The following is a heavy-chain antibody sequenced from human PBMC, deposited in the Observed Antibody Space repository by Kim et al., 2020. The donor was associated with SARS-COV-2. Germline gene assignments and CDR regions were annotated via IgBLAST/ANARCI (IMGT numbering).Heavy chain of an antibody. CDR3: ANNAFEI. CDR2: IKQDGTEG. Sequence: LSLTCAASGFIFSNSWMNWVRQAPGKGLEWVANIKQDGTEGYYVDSVKGRFTISRDNAKNSLYLQMSSLRVEDMTVYYCANNAFEIWGHGAMVTVSS. CDR1: GFIFSNSW. J-gene: IGHJ3*02. V-gene: IGHV3-7*03.